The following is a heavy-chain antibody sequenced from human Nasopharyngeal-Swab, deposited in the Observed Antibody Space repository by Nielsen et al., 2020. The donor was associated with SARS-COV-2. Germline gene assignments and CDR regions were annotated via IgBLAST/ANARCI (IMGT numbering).Heavy chain of an antibody. CDR2: ISAYNGNT. Sequence: ASVKVSCKASGYTFTSYDINWVRQATGQGLEWMGWISAYNGNTNYAQKLQGRVTMTTDTSTSTAYMELRSLRSDDTAVYYCARARQGFAAFDIWGQGTMVTVSS. CDR3: ARARQGFAAFDI. CDR1: GYTFTSYD. D-gene: IGHD3-3*01. V-gene: IGHV1-18*01. J-gene: IGHJ3*02.